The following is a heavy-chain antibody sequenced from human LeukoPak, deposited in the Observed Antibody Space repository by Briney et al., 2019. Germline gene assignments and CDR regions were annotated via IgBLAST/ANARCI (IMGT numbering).Heavy chain of an antibody. CDR1: GFTFSGYA. CDR3: AKRVPYGSSTVYFDN. Sequence: AGGSLRLSCAASGFTFSGYAMSWVRQAPGKGLEWIAAISDGGGDTYYADSVRGRFTISRDNSKNALYLHMNSLRAEDTALYYCAKRVPYGSSTVYFDNWGLGTLVTVSS. CDR2: ISDGGGDT. V-gene: IGHV3-23*01. D-gene: IGHD6-19*01. J-gene: IGHJ4*02.